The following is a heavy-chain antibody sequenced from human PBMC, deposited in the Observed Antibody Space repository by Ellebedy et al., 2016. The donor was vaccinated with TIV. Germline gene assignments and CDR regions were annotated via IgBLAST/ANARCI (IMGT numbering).Heavy chain of an antibody. J-gene: IGHJ4*02. Sequence: ASVKVSXKTSGFTFSIFGITWVRQAPGQGLEWMGWISGYNGNTNYAQNFQGRVTMTTDTSTSTAYMELNTLRSEDTAVYYCARDRYYDNKGYFYESVYWGQGTPVSVSS. CDR2: ISGYNGNT. D-gene: IGHD3-22*01. CDR3: ARDRYYDNKGYFYESVY. CDR1: GFTFSIFG. V-gene: IGHV1-18*01.